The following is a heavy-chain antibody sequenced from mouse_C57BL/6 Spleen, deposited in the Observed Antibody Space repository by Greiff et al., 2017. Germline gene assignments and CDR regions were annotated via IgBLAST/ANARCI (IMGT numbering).Heavy chain of an antibody. V-gene: IGHV5-6*01. CDR2: ISSGGSYT. J-gene: IGHJ2*01. Sequence: EVKLMESGGDLVKPGGSLKLSCAASGFTFSSYGMSWVRQTPDKRLEWVATISSGGSYTSYPDSVKGRFTISRDNAKNTLYLQMSSLKSEDTAMYYCARQTVVATDFDYWGQGTTLTVSS. CDR1: GFTFSSYG. D-gene: IGHD1-1*01. CDR3: ARQTVVATDFDY.